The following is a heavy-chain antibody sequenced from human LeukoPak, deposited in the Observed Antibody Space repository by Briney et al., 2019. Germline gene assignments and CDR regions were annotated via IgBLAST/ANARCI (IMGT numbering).Heavy chain of an antibody. CDR3: ARGSTLIRGVPYNLFDF. V-gene: IGHV1-3*01. J-gene: IGHJ4*02. CDR2: INGGNGNT. Sequence: GAPVNVSCKASGGTFSSYAISWVRQAPGHRLEWMGWINGGNGNTYYSQRFQGRVTISRDAAATTAYMELSSLTSEDTAVYYCARGSTLIRGVPYNLFDFWGPGTLVSVSS. D-gene: IGHD3-10*01. CDR1: GGTFSSYA.